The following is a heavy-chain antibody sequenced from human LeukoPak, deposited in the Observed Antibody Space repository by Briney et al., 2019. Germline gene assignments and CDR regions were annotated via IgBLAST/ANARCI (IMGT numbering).Heavy chain of an antibody. J-gene: IGHJ5*02. CDR1: GFTFSGYY. D-gene: IGHD2-2*03. V-gene: IGHV3-11*01. CDR3: ARMEIVIEPGADSWFDP. Sequence: GGSLRLSCAASGFTFSGYYMAWIRQAPGKGLEWVSYIGNFATTMHYADSVKGRFTISRDNAKNSLSLQMNSLRVEDTAIYYCARMEIVIEPGADSWFDPWGQGTQVTVAS. CDR2: IGNFATTM.